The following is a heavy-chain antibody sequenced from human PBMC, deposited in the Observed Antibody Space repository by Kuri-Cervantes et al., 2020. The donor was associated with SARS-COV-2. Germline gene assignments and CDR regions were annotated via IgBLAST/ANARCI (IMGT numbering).Heavy chain of an antibody. CDR1: GGSISSGSYY. Sequence: SETLSLTCTVSGGSISSGSYYWSWIRQPAGKGLEWIGRIYTSGSTNYNPSLKSRVTISVDTSKNQFSLKLSSVTAADTAVYYCARAPRTYYYDILTGHMDVWGQGTTVTVSS. J-gene: IGHJ6*02. CDR2: IYTSGST. CDR3: ARAPRTYYYDILTGHMDV. V-gene: IGHV4-61*02. D-gene: IGHD3-9*01.